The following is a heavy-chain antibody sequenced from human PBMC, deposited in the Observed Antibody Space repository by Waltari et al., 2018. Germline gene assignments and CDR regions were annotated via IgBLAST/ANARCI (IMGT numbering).Heavy chain of an antibody. CDR2: LYRSGST. V-gene: IGHV4-4*02. CDR3: ARRGSYGMHV. J-gene: IGHJ6*02. Sequence: QVQLQESGPGLVKPSGTLSLTCAVSGGSISSSNWWSWVRQPPGKGLEWIWELYRSGSTIFVPSLKSRVLISLDKSKNQFSLKLSSVSAADTAVYSCARRGSYGMHVWGQGTTVTVSS. CDR1: GGSISSSNW.